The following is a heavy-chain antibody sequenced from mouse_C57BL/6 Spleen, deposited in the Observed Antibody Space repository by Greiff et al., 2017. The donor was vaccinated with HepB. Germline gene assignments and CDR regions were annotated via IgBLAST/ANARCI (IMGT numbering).Heavy chain of an antibody. V-gene: IGHV5-16*01. Sequence: EVQRVESEGGLVQPGSSMKLSCTASGFTFSDYYMAWVRQVPEKGLEWVANINYDGSSTYYLDSLKSRFIISRDNAKNILYLQMSSLKSEDTATYYCARIDGYYVGYYAMDYWGQGTSVTVSS. CDR3: ARIDGYYVGYYAMDY. CDR2: INYDGSST. D-gene: IGHD2-3*01. J-gene: IGHJ4*01. CDR1: GFTFSDYY.